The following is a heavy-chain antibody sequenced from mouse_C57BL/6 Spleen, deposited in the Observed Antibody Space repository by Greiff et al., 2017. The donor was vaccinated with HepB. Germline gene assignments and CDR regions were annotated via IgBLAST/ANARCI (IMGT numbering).Heavy chain of an antibody. CDR1: GYTFTDYN. J-gene: IGHJ3*01. CDR3: ARAAGWFAY. Sequence: EVKLVESGPELVKPGASVKIPCKASGYTFTDYNMDWVKQSHGKSLEWIGDINPNNGGTIYNQKFKGKATLTVDKSSSTAYMELRSLTSEDTAVYYCARAAGWFAYWGQGTLVTVSA. V-gene: IGHV1-18*01. CDR2: INPNNGGT.